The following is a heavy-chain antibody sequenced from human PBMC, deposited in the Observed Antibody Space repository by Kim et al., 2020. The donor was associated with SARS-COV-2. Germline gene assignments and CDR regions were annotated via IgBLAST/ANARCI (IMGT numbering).Heavy chain of an antibody. CDR3: ARDLDRDGYLFDY. D-gene: IGHD5-12*01. CDR2: ISSSGSTI. V-gene: IGHV3-11*01. J-gene: IGHJ4*02. CDR1: GFTFSDYH. Sequence: GGSLRLSCAASGFTFSDYHMSWIRQAPGKGLEWVSYISSSGSTIYYADSVKGRFTISRDNAKNSLYLQMNSLRAEDTAVYYCARDLDRDGYLFDYWGQGTLVTVSS.